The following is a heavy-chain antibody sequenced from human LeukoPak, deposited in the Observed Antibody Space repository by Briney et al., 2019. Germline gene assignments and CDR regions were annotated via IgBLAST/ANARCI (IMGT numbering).Heavy chain of an antibody. D-gene: IGHD5-18*01. Sequence: ASVKVSCKASGYTFTVYYFHWVRQAPGQGLEWMGGINPDSGGTNYAQKFQGRVTMTRDTSISTAYMELNRLRSDDTAVYYCARGYSYDDYWGQGTLVTVSS. CDR1: GYTFTVYY. CDR2: INPDSGGT. CDR3: ARGYSYDDY. J-gene: IGHJ4*02. V-gene: IGHV1-2*02.